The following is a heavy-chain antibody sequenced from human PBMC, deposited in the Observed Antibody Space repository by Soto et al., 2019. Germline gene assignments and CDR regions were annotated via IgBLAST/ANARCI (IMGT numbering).Heavy chain of an antibody. CDR2: VYYTGTT. V-gene: IGHV4-59*01. Sequence: QVQLQESGPGLLKPSETLSLTCTVSGGSISSYFYIWVRQPPGKGLEWIGSVYYTGTTDYNPSLKRRVTIAVDTSKTPFSLNLRSVTAADTAVYYCARDLAAVPRAFDYWCRGTLVTVSS. D-gene: IGHD6-13*01. CDR3: ARDLAAVPRAFDY. CDR1: GGSISSYF. J-gene: IGHJ4*02.